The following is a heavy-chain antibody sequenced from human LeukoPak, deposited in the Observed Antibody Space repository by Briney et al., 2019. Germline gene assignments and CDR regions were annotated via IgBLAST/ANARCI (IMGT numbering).Heavy chain of an antibody. CDR3: ARSQRPYYYDSSGGFDI. V-gene: IGHV1-46*01. Sequence: ASVKVSCKASGYTFTSYYMHWVRQAPGQGLERMGIINPSGGSTSYAQKFQGRVTMTRDTSTSTVYMELSSLRSEDTAVYYCARSQRPYYYDSSGGFDIWGQGTMVTVSS. J-gene: IGHJ3*02. CDR1: GYTFTSYY. D-gene: IGHD3-22*01. CDR2: INPSGGST.